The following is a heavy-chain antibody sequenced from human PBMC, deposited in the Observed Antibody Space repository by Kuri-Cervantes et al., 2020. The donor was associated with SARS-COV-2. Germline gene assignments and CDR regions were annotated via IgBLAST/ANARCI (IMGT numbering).Heavy chain of an antibody. CDR1: GFTFSSYS. CDR2: ISSSRSYI. V-gene: IGHV3-21*01. CDR3: ARHGSGYVYSYGYGFDY. D-gene: IGHD5-18*01. Sequence: WESLRLSCGASGFTFSSYSMNWVRQAPGKGLEWVSSISSSRSYIYYADSVKGRFTISRDNSKNTLYLQMNSLRAEDTAVYYCARHGSGYVYSYGYGFDYWGQGTRVTVSS. J-gene: IGHJ4*02.